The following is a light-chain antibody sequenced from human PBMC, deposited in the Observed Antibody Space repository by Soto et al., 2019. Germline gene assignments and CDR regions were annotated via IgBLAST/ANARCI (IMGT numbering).Light chain of an antibody. CDR3: QQRSKRHTIT. J-gene: IGKJ5*01. Sequence: EIVLTRSPGTLSLSPGEISTLSCRASQSVSSNLAWYQQKPAQAPRLLIYDASNRATDIPARFSAGGSATDFTLTISSLEPEDFAVYYCQQRSKRHTITFGHGTRLEIK. CDR2: DAS. V-gene: IGKV3-11*01. CDR1: QSVSSN.